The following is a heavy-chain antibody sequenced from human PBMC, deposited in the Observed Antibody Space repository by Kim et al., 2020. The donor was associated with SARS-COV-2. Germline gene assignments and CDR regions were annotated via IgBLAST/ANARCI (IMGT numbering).Heavy chain of an antibody. V-gene: IGHV4-34*01. CDR2: INHSGST. CDR1: GGSFSGYY. D-gene: IGHD3-3*01. J-gene: IGHJ5*02. CDR3: ARGGRRITIFGVVIQKPSKEFDP. Sequence: SETLSLTCAVYGGSFSGYYWSWIRQPPGKGLEWIGEINHSGSTNYNPSLKSRVTISVDTSKNQFSLKLSSVTAADTAVYYCARGGRRITIFGVVIQKPSKEFDPWGQGTLVTVSS.